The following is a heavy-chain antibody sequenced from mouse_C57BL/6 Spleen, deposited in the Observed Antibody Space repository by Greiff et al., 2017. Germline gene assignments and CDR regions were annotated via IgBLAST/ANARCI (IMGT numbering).Heavy chain of an antibody. V-gene: IGHV1-69*01. D-gene: IGHD2-4*01. CDR2: LDPSDSYT. CDR1: VYTFTSYR. CDR3: ARSHDYDWGKWFAY. J-gene: IGHJ3*01. Sequence: VQLQQPGAELVMPGASVKLSCKASVYTFTSYRMHWVKQRPGQGLEWIGELDPSDSYTNYNQKFKGKSTLTVDKASSSAYVQLSSLTSEDSAVYYCARSHDYDWGKWFAYWGQGTLVTVSA.